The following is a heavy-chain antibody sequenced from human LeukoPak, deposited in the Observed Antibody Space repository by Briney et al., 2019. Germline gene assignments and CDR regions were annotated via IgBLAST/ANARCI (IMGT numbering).Heavy chain of an antibody. CDR2: IYRGGST. D-gene: IGHD1-26*01. J-gene: IGHJ4*02. CDR1: VFPVSSNY. CDR3: AMATWVGGLDY. V-gene: IGHV3-66*01. Sequence: GGSLRLSCAASVFPVSSNYMSWVRQAPGKGLEWVSVIYRGGSTYYADSVKGRFTISRDNSKNTLYLQMNNLRAEDTAVYYCAMATWVGGLDYWGQGTLVTVSS.